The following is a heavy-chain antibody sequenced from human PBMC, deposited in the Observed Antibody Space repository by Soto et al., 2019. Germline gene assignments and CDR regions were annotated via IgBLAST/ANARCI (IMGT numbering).Heavy chain of an antibody. D-gene: IGHD3-10*01. V-gene: IGHV3-23*01. J-gene: IGHJ4*02. CDR2: ISGSGGST. Sequence: GRSLRLSCAASGFTFSSYAMSWVRQDTGKGLEWVSAISGSGGSTYYADSVKGRFTISRDNSKNTLYLQMNSLRAEDTAVYYCAKYPYYYGSGSYYTVLFDYWGQGTLVTVSS. CDR1: GFTFSSYA. CDR3: AKYPYYYGSGSYYTVLFDY.